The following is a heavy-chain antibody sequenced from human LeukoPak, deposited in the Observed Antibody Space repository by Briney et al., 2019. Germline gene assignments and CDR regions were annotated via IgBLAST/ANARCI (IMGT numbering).Heavy chain of an antibody. CDR2: LSYDGSTK. CDR3: SRGGGYHAFDI. Sequence: PGTSLRLSCAASGFSFYAIHWVRQAPGKGLEWVALLSYDGSTKNYADSVRGRFTISRDNAKNTLYLQMNSLRAEDTAVYYCSRGGGYHAFDIWGQGTMVTVSS. V-gene: IGHV3-30*03. CDR1: GFSFYA. D-gene: IGHD5-24*01. J-gene: IGHJ3*02.